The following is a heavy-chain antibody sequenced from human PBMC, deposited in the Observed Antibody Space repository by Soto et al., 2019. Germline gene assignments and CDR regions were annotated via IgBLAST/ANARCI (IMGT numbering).Heavy chain of an antibody. D-gene: IGHD6-25*01. V-gene: IGHV1-46*01. J-gene: IGHJ6*02. CDR2: INPSGGST. Sequence: GASVKFSCKASGYTFTSYYMHWVRQAPGQGLEWMGIINPSGGSTSYAQKFQGRVTMTRDTSTSTVYMELSSLRSEDTAVYYCARSLRQIYYGMDVWGQGTTVTVSS. CDR1: GYTFTSYY. CDR3: ARSLRQIYYGMDV.